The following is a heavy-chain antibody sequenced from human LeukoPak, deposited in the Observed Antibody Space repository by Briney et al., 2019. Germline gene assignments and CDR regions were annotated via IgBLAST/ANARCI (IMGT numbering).Heavy chain of an antibody. CDR3: ASPLYYYDSSGYYYRDY. J-gene: IGHJ4*02. CDR1: GFTFSSYA. V-gene: IGHV3-48*01. CDR2: ISSSSRTK. Sequence: GGSLRLSCAASGFTFSSYAVSWVRQAPGKGLEWVSYISSSSRTKYYADSVKGRFTISRDNAKNSLYLQMNSLRAEDTAVYYCASPLYYYDSSGYYYRDYWGQGTLVTVSS. D-gene: IGHD3-22*01.